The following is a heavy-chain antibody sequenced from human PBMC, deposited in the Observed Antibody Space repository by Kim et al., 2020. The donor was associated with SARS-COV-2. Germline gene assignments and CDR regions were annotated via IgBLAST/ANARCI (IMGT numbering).Heavy chain of an antibody. Sequence: GGSLRLSCVGSGFSFENYAMHWVRQAPGRGLEWVSLIHWDGGSTYYAASVKGRFTISRDNNKDSLFLQMKSLRPEDTALYFCARDLFGYHDLWGQGTHVTVSS. V-gene: IGHV3-43D*03. D-gene: IGHD5-12*01. CDR2: IHWDGGST. CDR3: ARDLFGYHDL. J-gene: IGHJ4*02. CDR1: GFSFENYA.